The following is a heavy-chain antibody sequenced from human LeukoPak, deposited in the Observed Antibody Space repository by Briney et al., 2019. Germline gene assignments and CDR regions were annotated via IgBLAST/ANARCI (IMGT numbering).Heavy chain of an antibody. CDR3: ARRSIAGSGWFDP. Sequence: PSETLFLTCTVSGGSISSRSFYWDWIRQPPGKGLEWIGSIYYSGSTYYNPSLKSRVTISVDTSKNQFSLKLSSVTAADTAVYYCARRSIAGSGWFDPWGQGTLVTVSS. CDR1: GGSISSRSFY. CDR2: IYYSGST. J-gene: IGHJ5*02. V-gene: IGHV4-39*01. D-gene: IGHD6-6*01.